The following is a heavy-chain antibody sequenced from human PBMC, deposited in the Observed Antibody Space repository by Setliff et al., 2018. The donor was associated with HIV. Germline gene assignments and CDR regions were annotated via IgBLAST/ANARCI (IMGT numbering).Heavy chain of an antibody. J-gene: IGHJ6*03. V-gene: IGHV3-23*01. CDR3: ARVREGYESSGFYVYYYYYMDL. CDR2: ISGSGGST. Sequence: GGSLRLSCAASGFTFSSYAMSWVRQAPGKGLEWVSAISGSGGSTYYADSVKGRFTISRDNSKNTLYLQMNSLRAEDTAVYYCARVREGYESSGFYVYYYYYMDLWGKGTTVTVSS. CDR1: GFTFSSYA. D-gene: IGHD6-19*01.